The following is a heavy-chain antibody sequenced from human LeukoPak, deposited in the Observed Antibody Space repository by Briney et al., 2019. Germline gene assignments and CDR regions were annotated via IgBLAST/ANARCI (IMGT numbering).Heavy chain of an antibody. D-gene: IGHD4-11*01. Sequence: GGSLRLSCAASGFTFSSYAMHWFRQVPGKGLEWVAVISYDGSNKYYADSVKGRFTISRDNSKNTLYLQMNSLRAEDTAVYYCARGGLLDYWGQGTLVTVSS. CDR2: ISYDGSNK. CDR3: ARGGLLDY. J-gene: IGHJ4*02. CDR1: GFTFSSYA. V-gene: IGHV3-30-3*01.